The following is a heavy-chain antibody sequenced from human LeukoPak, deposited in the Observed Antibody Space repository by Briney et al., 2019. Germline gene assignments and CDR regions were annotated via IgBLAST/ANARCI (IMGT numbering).Heavy chain of an antibody. CDR3: ARSGYDSSGQILLDY. D-gene: IGHD3-22*01. CDR2: INPSGGST. J-gene: IGHJ4*02. V-gene: IGHV1-46*01. Sequence: ASVKVSCKASGYTFTSYYMHWVRRAPGQGLEWMGIINPSGGSTSYAQKFQGRVTMTRDTSTSTVYMELSSLRSEDTAVYYCARSGYDSSGQILLDYWGQGTLVTVSS. CDR1: GYTFTSYY.